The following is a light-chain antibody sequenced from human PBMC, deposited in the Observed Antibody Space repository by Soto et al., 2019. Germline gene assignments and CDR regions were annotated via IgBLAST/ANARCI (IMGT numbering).Light chain of an antibody. CDR3: QQYGTSPWT. Sequence: IVLTQSPATLSLSPGERATLSCRASQSVSSYLAWYQQKPGQAPRLLIYGARTRATGVPDRFSASGSGTDFSLTISRLEPEDFAVYYCQQYGTSPWTFGQGTKVDIK. CDR1: QSVSSY. V-gene: IGKV3-20*01. J-gene: IGKJ1*01. CDR2: GAR.